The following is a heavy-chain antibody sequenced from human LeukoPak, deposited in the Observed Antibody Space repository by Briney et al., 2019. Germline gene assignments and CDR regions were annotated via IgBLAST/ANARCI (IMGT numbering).Heavy chain of an antibody. J-gene: IGHJ3*02. D-gene: IGHD6-6*01. CDR2: IKQDGSDE. CDR3: ARELHSSSGAFDI. V-gene: IGHV3-7*01. Sequence: GGSLRLSCAASGFTFSRYWMSWVRQAPGKGLEWVATIKQDGSDEYYVDSVKGRFTISRDNSKNTLYLQMNSLRAEDTAVYYCARELHSSSGAFDIWGQGTMVTVSS. CDR1: GFTFSRYW.